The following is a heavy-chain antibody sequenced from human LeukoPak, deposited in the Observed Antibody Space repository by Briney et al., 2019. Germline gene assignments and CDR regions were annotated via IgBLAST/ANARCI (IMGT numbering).Heavy chain of an antibody. V-gene: IGHV3-64D*06. CDR3: VKTLKYYGSGRGLFDS. CDR1: GFTFSSSA. Sequence: GGCLRLSCSASGFTFSSSAMYWVRQAPGKGLEYVSAFSSDGSSTFYADSVKGRFTISRDNSKNMLYLQMSSLRADDTAVYYCVKTLKYYGSGRGLFDSWGQGTLVTVSS. D-gene: IGHD3-10*01. CDR2: FSSDGSST. J-gene: IGHJ4*02.